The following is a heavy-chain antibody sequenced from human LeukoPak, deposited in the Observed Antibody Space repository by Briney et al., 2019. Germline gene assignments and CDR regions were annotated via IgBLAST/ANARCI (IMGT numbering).Heavy chain of an antibody. J-gene: IGHJ4*02. CDR2: INYSGYT. D-gene: IGHD3-22*01. V-gene: IGHV4-39*01. CDR3: ARPGYYDNSGFNFDY. Sequence: SETLSLTCTVSGGSISSSTVYWGWIRQPPGKGLEWIGGINYSGYTYYNPSLKSRVTISVDTPKNQFSLKLSSVTAADTAVYYCARPGYYDNSGFNFDYWGQGTLVTVSS. CDR1: GGSISSSTVY.